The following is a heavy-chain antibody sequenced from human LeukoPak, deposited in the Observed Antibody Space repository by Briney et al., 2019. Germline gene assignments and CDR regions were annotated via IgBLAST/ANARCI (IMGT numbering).Heavy chain of an antibody. CDR2: ISYSGNT. CDR3: ARTSPGVVTAFDYYGLDV. Sequence: SETLSLTCTVSGGSISCGYYYWSWIRQHPGKGLEWIGYISYSGNTYYNPSLKSRVTISVDTSKSQFSLRLNSVTAADTAVYYCARTSPGVVTAFDYYGLDVWGKGPRSPSPQ. J-gene: IGHJ6*01. V-gene: IGHV4-31*03. D-gene: IGHD3-3*01. CDR1: GGSISCGYYY.